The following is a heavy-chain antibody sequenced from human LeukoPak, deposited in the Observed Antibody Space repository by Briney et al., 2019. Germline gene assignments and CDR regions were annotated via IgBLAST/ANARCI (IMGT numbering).Heavy chain of an antibody. V-gene: IGHV4-4*07. J-gene: IGHJ4*02. CDR1: GGSISSYY. CDR2: IYTSGST. Sequence: SETLSLTCTVSGGSISSYYWSWIRQPAGKGLEWIGRIYTSGSTNYNPSLKSRVTMSVDTSKNQFSLKLNSVTAADTAVYYCARVLPITPYFDYWGQGTLVTVSS. D-gene: IGHD1-20*01. CDR3: ARVLPITPYFDY.